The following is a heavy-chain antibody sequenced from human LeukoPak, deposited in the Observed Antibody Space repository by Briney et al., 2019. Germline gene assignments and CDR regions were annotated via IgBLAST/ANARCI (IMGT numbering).Heavy chain of an antibody. CDR1: GGSITSNSYY. CDR3: ARGRRDGYMLLWEDY. Sequence: SETLSLTCTVSGGSITSNSYYWGWLRQPPGNGLEWIGSIYYSGSAYYNPSLKSRVTISLDTSRNQFSLKLSSVNAADTAVYYCARGRRDGYMLLWEDYWGQGTLVTVSS. D-gene: IGHD5-24*01. V-gene: IGHV4-39*07. J-gene: IGHJ4*02. CDR2: IYYSGSA.